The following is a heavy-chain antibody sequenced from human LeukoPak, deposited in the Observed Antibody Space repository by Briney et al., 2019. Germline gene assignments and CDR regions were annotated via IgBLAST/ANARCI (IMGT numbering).Heavy chain of an antibody. CDR1: GFSFNGYW. J-gene: IGHJ3*02. D-gene: IGHD1-7*01. Sequence: PGGSLRLSCAASGFSFNGYWMSWVRQAPGKGLEWVANIKEDGSEENYVDSVKGRFTISRDNAKNSLYLQMNSLRAEDTAIYYCAKYNWYYAFDIWGQGTMVTVSS. CDR2: IKEDGSEE. V-gene: IGHV3-7*01. CDR3: AKYNWYYAFDI.